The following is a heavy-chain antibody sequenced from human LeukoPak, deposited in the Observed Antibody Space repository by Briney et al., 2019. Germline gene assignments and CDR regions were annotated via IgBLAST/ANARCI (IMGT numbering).Heavy chain of an antibody. CDR3: ARDSSVTIFGVVIAPFDY. Sequence: ASVKVSCKASGGTFSSYAIRWVRQAPGQGLEWMGRIIPIFGTANYAQKFQGRVTITTDESTSTAYMELSSLRSEDTAVYYCARDSSVTIFGVVIAPFDYWGQGTLVTVSS. D-gene: IGHD3-3*01. CDR1: GGTFSSYA. J-gene: IGHJ4*02. V-gene: IGHV1-69*05. CDR2: IIPIFGTA.